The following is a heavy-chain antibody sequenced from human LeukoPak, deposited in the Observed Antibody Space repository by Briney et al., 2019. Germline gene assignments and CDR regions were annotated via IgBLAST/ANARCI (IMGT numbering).Heavy chain of an antibody. Sequence: SQTLSLTCAISGDSVSSNNAAWNWIRQSPSRGLEWLGRTYCRSKWYNDYAVSMESRITFNPDTSKNHFSLQLNSVTPEDTAVYYCARDPLTNDAFDIWGQGTMVTVSS. J-gene: IGHJ3*02. CDR3: ARDPLTNDAFDI. D-gene: IGHD1-1*01. V-gene: IGHV6-1*01. CDR2: TYCRSKWYN. CDR1: GDSVSSNNAA.